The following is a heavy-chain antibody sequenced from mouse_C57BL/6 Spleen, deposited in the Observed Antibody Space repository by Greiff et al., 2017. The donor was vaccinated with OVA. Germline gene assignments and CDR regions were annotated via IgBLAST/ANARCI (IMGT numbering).Heavy chain of an antibody. J-gene: IGHJ1*03. CDR3: ARDLHWYFDV. Sequence: EVQGVESGGGLVKPGGSLKLSCAASGFTFSSYAMSWVRQTPEKRLEWVATISDGGSYTYYPDNVKGRFTISRDNAKNNLYLQMSHLKSEDTAMYYCARDLHWYFDVWGTGTTVTVSS. CDR2: ISDGGSYT. V-gene: IGHV5-4*01. CDR1: GFTFSSYA.